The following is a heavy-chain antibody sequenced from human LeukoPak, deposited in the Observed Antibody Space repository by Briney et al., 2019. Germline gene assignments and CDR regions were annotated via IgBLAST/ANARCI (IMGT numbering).Heavy chain of an antibody. D-gene: IGHD3-10*01. CDR2: IYYSGST. CDR1: GGSISSGDYY. CDR3: AVRGMVRGNWFDP. V-gene: IGHV4-30-4*01. J-gene: IGHJ5*02. Sequence: SETLSLTCTVSGGSISSGDYYWSWIRQPPGKGLEWIGYIYYSGSTYYNPSLKSRVTISVDTSKNQFPLKLSSVTAADTAVYYCAVRGMVRGNWFDPWGQGTLVTVSS.